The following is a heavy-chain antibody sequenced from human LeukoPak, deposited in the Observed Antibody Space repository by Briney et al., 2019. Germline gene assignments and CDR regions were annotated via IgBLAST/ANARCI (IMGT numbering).Heavy chain of an antibody. CDR3: ARCTYSSGWQYYFDY. CDR1: SVSICTYY. CDR2: IYYSGST. V-gene: IGHV4-59*08. D-gene: IGHD6-19*01. J-gene: IGHJ4*02. Sequence: SETLSLTCSVSSVSICTYYWSWLGQPPGQGWVGSGYIYYSGSTNYNPSLKSRVTISVDTSKNQFSLKLSSVTAADTAVHYCARCTYSSGWQYYFDYWGQGTLVTVSS.